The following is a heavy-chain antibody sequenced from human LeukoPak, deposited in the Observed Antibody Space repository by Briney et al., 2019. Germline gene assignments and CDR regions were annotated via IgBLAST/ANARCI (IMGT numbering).Heavy chain of an antibody. D-gene: IGHD3-10*01. J-gene: IGHJ5*02. CDR3: TRDRNRYGSGRLHSYWFDP. CDR2: LYSSGST. CDR1: GGSISSYY. V-gene: IGHV4-4*07. Sequence: SETLSLTCTVSGGSISSYYWGWIRQPAGNGLEWIGRLYSSGSTNYNPSLKSRVTMSVDTSKNQFSLKLSSVTAADTAVYYCTRDRNRYGSGRLHSYWFDPWGQRTLVTVSS.